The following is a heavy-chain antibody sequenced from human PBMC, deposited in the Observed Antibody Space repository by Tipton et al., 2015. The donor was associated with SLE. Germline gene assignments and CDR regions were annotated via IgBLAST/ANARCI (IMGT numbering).Heavy chain of an antibody. CDR2: VYDSGTT. Sequence: TLSLTCFVSGGYITSDIYYWGWIRQPPGKGLEWIGSVYDSGTTYYNPSLESRLTMTVDTSKTQFSLKLSSVTAVDTAVYFCARVVAVGATHYYDMDVWGQGTTVTVSS. CDR1: GGYITSDIYY. V-gene: IGHV4-39*07. J-gene: IGHJ6*02. D-gene: IGHD2-15*01. CDR3: ARVVAVGATHYYDMDV.